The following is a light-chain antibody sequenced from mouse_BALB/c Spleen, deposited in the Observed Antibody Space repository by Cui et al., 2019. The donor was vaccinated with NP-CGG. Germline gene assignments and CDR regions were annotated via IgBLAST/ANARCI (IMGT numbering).Light chain of an antibody. CDR2: GSN. V-gene: IGLV1*01. Sequence: QAVVTQESALTTSPGETVTLTCRSSTGAVTTSNYANWVQKKPDHLFTGLIGGSNNRAPGVPARFSGSLIGDKAALTITGAQTEDEAIYFCALWYSNHWVFGGGTNLTVL. CDR1: TGAVTTSNY. J-gene: IGLJ1*01. CDR3: ALWYSNHWV.